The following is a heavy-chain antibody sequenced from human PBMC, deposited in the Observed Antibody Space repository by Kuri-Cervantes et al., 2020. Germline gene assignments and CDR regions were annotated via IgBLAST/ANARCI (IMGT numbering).Heavy chain of an antibody. CDR1: GGSISSYY. Sequence: SETLSLTCTVSGGSISSYYWSWIRQPPGKGLEWIGYIYYSGSTNYNPSLKSRVTISVDTSKNQFSLKLSSVIAADTAVYYCARGITMVRGRPPRFDYWGQGTLVTVSS. J-gene: IGHJ4*02. D-gene: IGHD3-10*01. V-gene: IGHV4-59*01. CDR2: IYYSGST. CDR3: ARGITMVRGRPPRFDY.